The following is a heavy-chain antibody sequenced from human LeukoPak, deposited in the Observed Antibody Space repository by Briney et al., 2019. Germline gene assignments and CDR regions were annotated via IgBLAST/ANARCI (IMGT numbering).Heavy chain of an antibody. CDR2: IGGSGGST. D-gene: IGHD2-2*02. CDR3: AKEGCTGTNCYINC. J-gene: IGHJ4*02. Sequence: PGGSLRLSCVASGFTFRDYAMSWVRQTPGKGLEWVSVIGGSGGSTYYADSVKGRFTISRDDSKNTLYLQMNSLRAEDTAVYHCAKEGCTGTNCYINCWGQGTLVTVSS. CDR1: GFTFRDYA. V-gene: IGHV3-23*01.